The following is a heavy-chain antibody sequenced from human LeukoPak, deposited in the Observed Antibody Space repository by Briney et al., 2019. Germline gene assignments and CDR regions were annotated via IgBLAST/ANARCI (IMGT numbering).Heavy chain of an antibody. J-gene: IGHJ4*02. V-gene: IGHV1-46*01. CDR2: INPSGGST. CDR1: GYTFTSYY. CDR3: ARDGNIVVVPAAIYYFDY. D-gene: IGHD2-2*02. Sequence: GASVKVSCKASGYTFTSYYMHWVRQAPGQGLEWMGIINPSGGSTSYAQKFQGRVTMTRDTSTSTVYMELSSLRSEDTAVYYCARDGNIVVVPAAIYYFDYWGQGTLVTVSS.